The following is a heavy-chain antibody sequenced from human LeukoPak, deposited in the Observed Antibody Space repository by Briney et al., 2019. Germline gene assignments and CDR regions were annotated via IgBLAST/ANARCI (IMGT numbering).Heavy chain of an antibody. Sequence: SVKVSCKASGGTFSSYAISWVRQAPGQGLGWMGRIIPILGIANYAQKFQGRVTITADKSTSTAYMELSSLRSEDTAVYYCARAVVVRNWFDPWGQGTLVTVSS. CDR1: GGTFSSYA. CDR2: IIPILGIA. CDR3: ARAVVVRNWFDP. V-gene: IGHV1-69*04. J-gene: IGHJ5*02. D-gene: IGHD3-22*01.